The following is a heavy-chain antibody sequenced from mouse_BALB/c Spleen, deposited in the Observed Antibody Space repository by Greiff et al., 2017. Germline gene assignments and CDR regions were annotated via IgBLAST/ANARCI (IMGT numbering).Heavy chain of an antibody. D-gene: IGHD1-1*01. J-gene: IGHJ4*01. Sequence: EVHLVESGGGLVQPGGSRKLSCAASGFTFSSFGMHWVRQAPEKGLEWVAYISSGSSTIYYADTVKGRFTISRDNPKNTLFLQMTSLRSEDTAMYYCARSPYYYGSSLYAMDYWGQGTSVTVSS. CDR1: GFTFSSFG. V-gene: IGHV5-17*02. CDR2: ISSGSSTI. CDR3: ARSPYYYGSSLYAMDY.